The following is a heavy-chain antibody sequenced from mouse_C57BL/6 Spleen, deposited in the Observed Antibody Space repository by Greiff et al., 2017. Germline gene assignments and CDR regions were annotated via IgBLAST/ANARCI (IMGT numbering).Heavy chain of an antibody. CDR3: AREGDDGYWFAY. D-gene: IGHD2-3*01. V-gene: IGHV3-6*01. J-gene: IGHJ3*01. CDR2: ISYDGSN. Sequence: ESGPGLVKPSQSLSLTCSVTGYSITSGYYWNWIRQFPGNKLEWMGYISYDGSNNYNPSLKNRISITRDTSKNQFFLKLNSVTTEDAATYYCAREGDDGYWFAYWGQGTLVTVSA. CDR1: GYSITSGYY.